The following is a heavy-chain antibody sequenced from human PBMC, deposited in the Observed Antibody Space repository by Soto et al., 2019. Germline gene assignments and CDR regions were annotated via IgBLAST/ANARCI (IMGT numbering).Heavy chain of an antibody. V-gene: IGHV3-30-3*01. CDR1: GFTFSSYA. J-gene: IGHJ4*02. CDR2: ISYDGSNK. D-gene: IGHD3-22*01. CDR3: ARDADDDYYDRGNYFDY. Sequence: GGSLRLSCAASGFTFSSYAMHWVRQAPGKGLEWVAVISYDGSNKYYADSVKGRFTISRDNSKNTLYLQMNSLRAEDTAVYYCARDADDDYYDRGNYFDYWGQGTLVTVSS.